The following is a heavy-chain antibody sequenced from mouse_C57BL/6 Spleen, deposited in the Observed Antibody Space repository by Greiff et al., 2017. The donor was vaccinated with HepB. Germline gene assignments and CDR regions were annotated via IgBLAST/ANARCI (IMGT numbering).Heavy chain of an antibody. Sequence: EVQVVESGGGLVQPEGSLKLSCAASGFSFNDYAMNWVRQAPGKGLEWVARIRSKSNNNATYYADSGKDRFTISRDESESMLYLKMNNVKTEYTARYYCVRQDCDVAYWGQGTLVTVSA. J-gene: IGHJ3*01. CDR1: GFSFNDYA. CDR3: VRQDCDVAY. CDR2: IRSKSNNNAT. V-gene: IGHV10-1*01.